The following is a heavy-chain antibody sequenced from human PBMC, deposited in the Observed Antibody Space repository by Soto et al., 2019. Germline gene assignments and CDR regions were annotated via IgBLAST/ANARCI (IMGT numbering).Heavy chain of an antibody. D-gene: IGHD6-13*01. CDR1: GYSFTSYW. Sequence: PGESLKISCKGSGYSFTSYWIGWVRQMPGKGLEWMGIIYPGDSDTRYSPSFQGQVTISADKSISTAYLQWSSLKASDTAMYYCARSIAAAGLYYYYGMDVWGQGTTVTVSS. CDR2: IYPGDSDT. J-gene: IGHJ6*02. V-gene: IGHV5-51*01. CDR3: ARSIAAAGLYYYYGMDV.